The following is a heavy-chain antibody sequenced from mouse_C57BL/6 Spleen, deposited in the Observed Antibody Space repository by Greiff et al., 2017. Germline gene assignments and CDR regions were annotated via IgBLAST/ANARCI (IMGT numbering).Heavy chain of an antibody. J-gene: IGHJ4*01. Sequence: VQLQQSGPELVKPGASVKISCKASGYAFSSSWMNWVKQRPGKGLEWIGRIYPGDGDTNYNGKFKGKATLTADKSSSTAYMQLSSLTSEDSAVYFCARIGGFAMDYWGQGTSVTVSS. V-gene: IGHV1-82*01. CDR1: GYAFSSSW. CDR3: ARIGGFAMDY. CDR2: IYPGDGDT. D-gene: IGHD3-1*01.